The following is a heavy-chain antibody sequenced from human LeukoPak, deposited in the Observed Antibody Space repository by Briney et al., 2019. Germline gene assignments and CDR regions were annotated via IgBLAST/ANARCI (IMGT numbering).Heavy chain of an antibody. CDR1: GYSISSGYY. Sequence: SETLSLTCAVSGYSISSGYYWGWIRQPPGKGVEWIGSIYHSGSTYYNPSLKSRVTISVDTSKNQFSLKLSSVTAADTAVYYCASGWGNYFDYWGQGTLVTVSS. D-gene: IGHD6-19*01. J-gene: IGHJ4*02. CDR3: ASGWGNYFDY. V-gene: IGHV4-38-2*01. CDR2: IYHSGST.